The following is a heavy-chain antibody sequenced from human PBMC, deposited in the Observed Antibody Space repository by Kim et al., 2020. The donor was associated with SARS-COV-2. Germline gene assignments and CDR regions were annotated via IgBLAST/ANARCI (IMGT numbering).Heavy chain of an antibody. CDR1: GFTFSSYW. CDR3: VRGIGGNYYGMDV. J-gene: IGHJ6*02. Sequence: GGSLRLSCGASGFTFSSYWMHWVRQAPGKGLVWVSRIKTDGSSTYYADSVKGRFTISRDNAKDTLYLQMTSLRAEDTALYYCVRGIGGNYYGMDVWGQGTTVTVSS. D-gene: IGHD2-15*01. V-gene: IGHV3-74*01. CDR2: IKTDGSST.